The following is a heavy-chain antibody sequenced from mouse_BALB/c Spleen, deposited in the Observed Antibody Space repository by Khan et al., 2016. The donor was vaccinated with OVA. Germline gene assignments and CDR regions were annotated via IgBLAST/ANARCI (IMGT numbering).Heavy chain of an antibody. CDR3: ERHDYGGNLYWYFDV. CDR1: GYTFASYD. J-gene: IGHJ1*01. CDR2: IFPGDDST. D-gene: IGHD1-1*02. Sequence: QVQLQQSGAELVKPGASVKLSCKASGYTFASYDINWVRQRPEQGLEWIGWIFPGDDSTKYNEKFEGKATLTTDKSSSTAYLQLSSLTSEDSAVYFCERHDYGGNLYWYFDVWGAGTTVTVSS. V-gene: IGHV1-85*01.